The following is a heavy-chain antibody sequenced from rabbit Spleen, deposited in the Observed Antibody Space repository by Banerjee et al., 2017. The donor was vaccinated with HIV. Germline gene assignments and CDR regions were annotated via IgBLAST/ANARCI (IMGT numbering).Heavy chain of an antibody. CDR3: VRDRANIGGDYGPYYFDL. Sequence: QEQLVESGGGLVRPGASLTLTCKASGFRFSFNNDYVMCWVRQAPGKGLEWIACINSYTAKSVYATWAKGPFTISKTASTTVTLRMTRLTAADTATYFCVRDRANIGGDYGPYYFDLWGPGTLVTVS. J-gene: IGHJ4*01. CDR1: GFRFSFNNDYV. CDR2: INSYTAKS. D-gene: IGHD2-1*01. V-gene: IGHV1S45*01.